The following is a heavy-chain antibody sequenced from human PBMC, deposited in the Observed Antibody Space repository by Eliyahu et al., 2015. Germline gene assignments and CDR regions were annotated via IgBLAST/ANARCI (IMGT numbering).Heavy chain of an antibody. D-gene: IGHD2-8*01. V-gene: IGHV1-2*06. CDR1: GXTXXGYY. CDR2: INPNSGGT. Sequence: QVQLVQSGAEVKKPGASVKVSCKASGXTXXGYYMXWVRQAPGQGLEWMGRINPNSGGTNYAQKFQGRVTMTRDTSISTAYMELSRLRSDDTAVYYCARVRTSGMLFVFADYWGQGTLVTVSS. CDR3: ARVRTSGMLFVFADY. J-gene: IGHJ4*02.